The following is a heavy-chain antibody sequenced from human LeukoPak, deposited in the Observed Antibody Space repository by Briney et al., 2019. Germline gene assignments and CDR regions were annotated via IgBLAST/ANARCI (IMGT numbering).Heavy chain of an antibody. CDR1: GGSISSYY. CDR3: ARQGAWQWQSVPDHYYYYGMDV. Sequence: PSETLSLTCTVSGGSISSYYWSWIRQPPGKGLEWIGYIYYSGTTNYNPSLKSRVTISVDTSKNQFSLKLSSVTAADTAVYYCARQGAWQWQSVPDHYYYYGMDVWGQGTTVTVSS. CDR2: IYYSGTT. V-gene: IGHV4-59*08. D-gene: IGHD6-19*01. J-gene: IGHJ6*02.